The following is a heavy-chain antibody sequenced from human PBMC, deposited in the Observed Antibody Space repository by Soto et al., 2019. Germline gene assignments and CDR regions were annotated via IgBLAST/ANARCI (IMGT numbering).Heavy chain of an antibody. CDR2: ISSDGRNT. V-gene: IGHV3-30*18. Sequence: QVQLVESGGGVVQPGRSLRLSCAASGFTFSTYGMHWVRQAPGKGLEWVAVISSDGRNTYYADSVKGRFTISRDNSKTTLYLQMNSLRTEDTAAYYCAKDHGWGRLLAYGMDVWGQGTTVTVSS. J-gene: IGHJ6*02. CDR1: GFTFSTYG. D-gene: IGHD3-3*01. CDR3: AKDHGWGRLLAYGMDV.